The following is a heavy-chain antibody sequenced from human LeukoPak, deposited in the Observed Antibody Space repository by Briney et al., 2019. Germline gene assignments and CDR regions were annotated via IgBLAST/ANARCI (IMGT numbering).Heavy chain of an antibody. V-gene: IGHV1-2*02. D-gene: IGHD6-13*01. Sequence: ASVKVSCKASGYTFTGYYMHWVRQAPGQGLEWMGWINPNSGGTNYAQKFQGRVTMARDTSISTAYMELSRLRSDDTAVYYCARELRGIAAAALSPWGQGTLVTVSS. CDR3: ARELRGIAAAALSP. CDR2: INPNSGGT. CDR1: GYTFTGYY. J-gene: IGHJ5*02.